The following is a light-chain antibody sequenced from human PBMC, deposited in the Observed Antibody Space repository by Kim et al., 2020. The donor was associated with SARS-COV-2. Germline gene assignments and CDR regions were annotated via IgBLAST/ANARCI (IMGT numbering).Light chain of an antibody. CDR1: QGISDS. Sequence: DIQMTQSPSSLSASIGDRVTITCRASQGISDSLAWYQQKPGKVPKVLIFAASTLRSGVPSRFSGGRSGTDFTLTINSLQAEDVATYYCQKHNSAPWTFGQETKVDIK. J-gene: IGKJ1*01. CDR3: QKHNSAPWT. CDR2: AAS. V-gene: IGKV1-27*01.